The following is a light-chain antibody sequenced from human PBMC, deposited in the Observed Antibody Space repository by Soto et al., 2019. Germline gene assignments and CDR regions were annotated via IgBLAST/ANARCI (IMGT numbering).Light chain of an antibody. CDR2: KAS. CDR3: QQYNSYWT. J-gene: IGKJ1*01. CDR1: QSISSW. V-gene: IGKV1-5*03. Sequence: DIQMTQSPSTLSASVGDRVTITCRASQSISSWLAWYQQKPGKAPKLLIYKASSLESGVPSRFSGSGSGTEFTLTISSLQPDDFATYYGQQYNSYWTFGQGTKV.